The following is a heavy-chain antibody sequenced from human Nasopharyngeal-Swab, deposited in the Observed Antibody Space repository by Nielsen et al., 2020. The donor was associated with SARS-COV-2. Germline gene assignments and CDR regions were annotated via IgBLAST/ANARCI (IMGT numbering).Heavy chain of an antibody. CDR2: INHSGST. Sequence: WIRQPPGRGLEWIGEINHSGSTNYNPSLKSRVTISVDTSKNQFSLKLSSVTAADTAVYYCARAIFGVVIIFNYYYMDAWGKGTTVTSP. CDR3: ARAIFGVVIIFNYYYMDA. J-gene: IGHJ6*03. D-gene: IGHD3-3*01. V-gene: IGHV4-34*01.